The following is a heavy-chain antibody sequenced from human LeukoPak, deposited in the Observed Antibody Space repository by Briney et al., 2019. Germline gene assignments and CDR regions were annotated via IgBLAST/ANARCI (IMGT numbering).Heavy chain of an antibody. V-gene: IGHV4-34*01. D-gene: IGHD3-10*01. J-gene: IGHJ4*02. CDR2: INHSGST. CDR1: GVSFSGYY. CDR3: ARALGSYYRRPFDY. Sequence: SETLSLTCAVYGVSFSGYYWSWIRQPPGKGLEWIGEINHSGSTNYNPSLKSRVTISVDTSKNQFSLKLSSVTAADTAVYYCARALGSYYRRPFDYWGQGTLVTVSS.